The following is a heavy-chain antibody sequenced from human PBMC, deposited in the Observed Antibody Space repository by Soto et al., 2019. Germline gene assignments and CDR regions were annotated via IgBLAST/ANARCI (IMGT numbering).Heavy chain of an antibody. Sequence: GGSLRLSCAASGFTVSSNYMSWVRQAPGKGLEWVSVIYSGGSTYYADSVKGRFTISRDNSKNTLYLQMNSLRAEDTAVYYCARVGSGSRFGMDVWGQGTTVTVSS. D-gene: IGHD6-19*01. J-gene: IGHJ6*02. CDR3: ARVGSGSRFGMDV. V-gene: IGHV3-53*01. CDR1: GFTVSSNY. CDR2: IYSGGST.